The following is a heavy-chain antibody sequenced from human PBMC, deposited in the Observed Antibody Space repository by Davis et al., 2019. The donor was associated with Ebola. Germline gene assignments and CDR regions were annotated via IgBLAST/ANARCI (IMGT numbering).Heavy chain of an antibody. V-gene: IGHV1-58*02. D-gene: IGHD1-26*01. Sequence: SVKVSCKASGYTFTSSAMQWVRQARGQRLEWIGWIVVGSGNTNYAQKFQERVTMTTDTSTSTAYMELRSLRSDDTAVYYCARGGGSYSFDYWGQGTLVTVSS. CDR2: IVVGSGNT. J-gene: IGHJ4*02. CDR1: GYTFTSSA. CDR3: ARGGGSYSFDY.